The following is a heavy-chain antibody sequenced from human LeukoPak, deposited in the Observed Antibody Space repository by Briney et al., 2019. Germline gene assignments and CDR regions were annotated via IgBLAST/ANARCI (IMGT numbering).Heavy chain of an antibody. D-gene: IGHD3-22*01. J-gene: IGHJ5*02. CDR1: GGTFSSYA. Sequence: ASVKVSCKASGGTFSSYAISWVRQAPGQGLEWMGGIIPIFGTANYAQKFQGRVTITADKSTSTAYMELSSLRSEDTAVYYCARDALGDSSGYNWFDPWGQGTLVTVSS. V-gene: IGHV1-69*06. CDR2: IIPIFGTA. CDR3: ARDALGDSSGYNWFDP.